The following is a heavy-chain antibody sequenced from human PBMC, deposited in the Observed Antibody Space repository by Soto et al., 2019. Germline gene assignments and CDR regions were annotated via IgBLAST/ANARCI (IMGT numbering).Heavy chain of an antibody. V-gene: IGHV3-30*14. CDR3: ATYGSGTHMGSYYYYGMDV. J-gene: IGHJ6*02. Sequence: GGSLRLSCAASGFTFSSYAVHWVRQAPGKGLEWVAVISYDGSNKYYADSVKGRFTISRDNSKNTLYLQMNSLRAEDTAVYYCATYGSGTHMGSYYYYGMDVWGQGTTVTVSS. CDR2: ISYDGSNK. CDR1: GFTFSSYA. D-gene: IGHD3-10*01.